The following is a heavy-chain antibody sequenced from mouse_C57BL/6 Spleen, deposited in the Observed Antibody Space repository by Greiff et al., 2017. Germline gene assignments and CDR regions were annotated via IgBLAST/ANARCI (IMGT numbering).Heavy chain of an antibody. CDR3: ARDTTVVAYWYFDV. D-gene: IGHD1-1*01. CDR2: ISSGSSTI. J-gene: IGHJ1*03. CDR1: GFTFSDYG. V-gene: IGHV5-17*01. Sequence: EVKVVESGGGLVKPGGPLKLSCAASGFTFSDYGMHWVRQAPEKGLEWVAYISSGSSTIYYADTVKGRFTISRDNAKNTLFLQMTSLRSEDTAMYYCARDTTVVAYWYFDVWGTGTTVTVSS.